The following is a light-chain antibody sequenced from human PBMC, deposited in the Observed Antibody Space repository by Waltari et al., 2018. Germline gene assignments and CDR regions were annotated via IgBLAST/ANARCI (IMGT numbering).Light chain of an antibody. Sequence: EVVLTQSPVTLSLSPGERATLSCRASQSVSRYLEWYQQKPGQAPRLLIYDASNRATGIPARFSGTGSGTDFTLTISSLEPEDFAVYFCHQRVNLPTFGQGTKVEIK. CDR1: QSVSRY. J-gene: IGKJ1*01. CDR2: DAS. CDR3: HQRVNLPT. V-gene: IGKV3-11*01.